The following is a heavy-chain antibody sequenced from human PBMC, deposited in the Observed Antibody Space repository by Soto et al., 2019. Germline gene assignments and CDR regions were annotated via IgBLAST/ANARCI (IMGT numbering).Heavy chain of an antibody. CDR1: GFTFSSYA. J-gene: IGHJ3*02. CDR2: ISYDGSNK. D-gene: IGHD2-15*01. CDR3: ARARGTLLRAFDI. V-gene: IGHV3-30-3*01. Sequence: GGSLRLSCAASGFTFSSYAMHWVRQAPGKGLEWVAVISYDGSNKYYADSVKGRFTISRDNSKNTLYLQMNSLRAEDTAVYYCARARGTLLRAFDIWGQGTMVTVSS.